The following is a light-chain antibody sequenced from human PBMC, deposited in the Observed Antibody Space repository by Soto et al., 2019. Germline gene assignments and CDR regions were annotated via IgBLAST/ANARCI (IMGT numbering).Light chain of an antibody. Sequence: QSALTQPRSVSGSPGQSVTISCTGTSSDVGGYNYVSWYQQHPGKAPKFMIYDVTKRPSGVPDRFSGSKSGNTASLTISGLQAEDEADYYCCSYIPSTTTHWVFGGGTKVTVL. V-gene: IGLV2-11*01. CDR1: SSDVGGYNY. CDR3: CSYIPSTTTHWV. CDR2: DVT. J-gene: IGLJ3*02.